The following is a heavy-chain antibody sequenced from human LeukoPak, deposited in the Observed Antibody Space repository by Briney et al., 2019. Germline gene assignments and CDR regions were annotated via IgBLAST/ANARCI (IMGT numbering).Heavy chain of an antibody. Sequence: ASVKVSCKASGYTFTGYYMHWVRQAPGQGLEWMGWINPNSGGTNYAQKFQGRVTMTRDTSISTAYMELSRLRSDATAVYYCAREKVAWKAFDIWGQGTMVTVSS. CDR2: INPNSGGT. CDR3: AREKVAWKAFDI. D-gene: IGHD5-12*01. V-gene: IGHV1-2*02. J-gene: IGHJ3*02. CDR1: GYTFTGYY.